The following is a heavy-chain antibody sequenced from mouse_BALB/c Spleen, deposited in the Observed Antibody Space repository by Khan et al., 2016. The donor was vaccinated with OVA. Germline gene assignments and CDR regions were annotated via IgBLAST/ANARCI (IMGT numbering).Heavy chain of an antibody. CDR2: INTYTGEP. CDR1: AYTFTNYG. J-gene: IGHJ1*01. CDR3: ARGASYWYFDV. V-gene: IGHV9-1*02. Sequence: QIQLVQSGPELKKPGETVKISCKASAYTFTNYGMNWVKQAPGKGLKWMGWINTYTGEPTYTDDFTGRFAFSLETSASTAYLQINNLTPEDMATYLCARGASYWYFDVWGAGTTVTVSS.